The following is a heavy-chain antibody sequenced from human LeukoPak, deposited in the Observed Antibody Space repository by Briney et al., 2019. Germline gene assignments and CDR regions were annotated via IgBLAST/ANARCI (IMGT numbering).Heavy chain of an antibody. Sequence: GGSLRLSCAASGFTFSSYAMSWVRQAPGKGLEWVSAISGSGGSTYYADSVKGRFTISRDNSKNTLYLQMNSLRTEDTGLFYCAKDRDTSGWRYFDYWGQGTLVTVSS. D-gene: IGHD6-19*01. V-gene: IGHV3-23*01. CDR3: AKDRDTSGWRYFDY. CDR1: GFTFSSYA. CDR2: ISGSGGST. J-gene: IGHJ4*02.